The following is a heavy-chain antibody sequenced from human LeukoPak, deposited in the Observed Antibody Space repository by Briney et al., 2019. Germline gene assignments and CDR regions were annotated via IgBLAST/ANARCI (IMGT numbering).Heavy chain of an antibody. D-gene: IGHD6-19*01. CDR1: GGTFSSYA. Sequence: SVKVSCKASGGTFSSYAISWVRQAPGQGLEWRGRFIPILGIANYAKKFQGRVTITADKSTSTAYMELISLRPEDPAVYYCGRNSIAVAGLFDYWGQGTLVTVSS. CDR3: GRNSIAVAGLFDY. V-gene: IGHV1-69*04. CDR2: FIPILGIA. J-gene: IGHJ4*02.